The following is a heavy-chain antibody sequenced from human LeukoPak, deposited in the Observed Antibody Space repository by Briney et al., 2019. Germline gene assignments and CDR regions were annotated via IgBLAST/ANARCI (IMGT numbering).Heavy chain of an antibody. CDR3: ARQTNTMIVN. CDR1: GYTFTSYG. Sequence: ASVKVSCKASGYTFTSYGISWVRQATGQGLEWMGWISAYNGNTNYAQKFQGRVTMTRNTSISTAYMELSSLRSEDTAVYYCARQTNTMIVNWGQGTLVTVSS. CDR2: ISAYNGNT. D-gene: IGHD3-22*01. V-gene: IGHV1-18*01. J-gene: IGHJ4*02.